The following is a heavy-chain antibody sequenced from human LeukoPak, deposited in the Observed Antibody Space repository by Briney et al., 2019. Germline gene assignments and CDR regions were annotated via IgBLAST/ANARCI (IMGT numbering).Heavy chain of an antibody. V-gene: IGHV1-69*05. J-gene: IGHJ4*02. D-gene: IGHD2-2*01. CDR2: IIPIFGTA. Sequence: ASVKVSCKASGGTFSSYAISWVRQAPGQGLEWMGGIIPIFGTANYAQKFQGRVTITTDESTSTAYMELSSLRSEDTAVYYCAAFIVVVPAASGLGDYWGQGTLVIVSS. CDR3: AAFIVVVPAASGLGDY. CDR1: GGTFSSYA.